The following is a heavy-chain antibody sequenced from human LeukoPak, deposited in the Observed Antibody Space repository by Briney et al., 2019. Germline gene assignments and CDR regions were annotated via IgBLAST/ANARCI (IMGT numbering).Heavy chain of an antibody. V-gene: IGHV4-4*07. CDR1: GGSMSSYF. Sequence: PSETLSLTCLVSGGSMSSYFWSWIRQPAGKGLEWIGRFYSSGNNNYNPSLRSRVTMSADTSKNQFSMKLTSVTAADTAVYYCARERHIASDSFDIWGPGTLVTVSS. CDR3: ARERHIASDSFDI. D-gene: IGHD2-21*01. J-gene: IGHJ3*02. CDR2: FYSSGNN.